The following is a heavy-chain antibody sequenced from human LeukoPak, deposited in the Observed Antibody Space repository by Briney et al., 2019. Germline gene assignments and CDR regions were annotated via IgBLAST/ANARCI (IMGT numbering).Heavy chain of an antibody. CDR2: IYYSGST. CDR3: ASAVGSSSWYDYYGMDV. Sequence: PSETLSLTCTVSGGSISSYYWSWIRQPPGKGLEWIGYIYYSGSTNYNPSLKSRVTISVDTSKNQFSLKLSSVTAADTAVYYCASAVGSSSWYDYYGMDVWGQGTTVTVSS. D-gene: IGHD6-13*01. J-gene: IGHJ6*02. V-gene: IGHV4-59*08. CDR1: GGSISSYY.